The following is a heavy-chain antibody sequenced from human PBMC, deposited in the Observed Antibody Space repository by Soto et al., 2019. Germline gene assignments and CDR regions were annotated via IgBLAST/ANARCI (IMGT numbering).Heavy chain of an antibody. CDR1: GYTFTNYG. CDR2: ISPYNGDT. J-gene: IGHJ4*02. Sequence: QVQLVQSGAEVKKPGASVKVSCQASGYTFTNYGISWVRRAPGQGLEWVGWISPYNGDTRYAQNVQGRVTLTTDTSTSAAYMELRSLRSDDTALYYCARRGSNKWDEDFDFWGQGTLVTVSS. CDR3: ARRGSNKWDEDFDF. V-gene: IGHV1-18*01. D-gene: IGHD2-15*01.